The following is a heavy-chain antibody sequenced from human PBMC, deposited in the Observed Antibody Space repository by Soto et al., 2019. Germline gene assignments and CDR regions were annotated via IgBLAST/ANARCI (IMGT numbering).Heavy chain of an antibody. D-gene: IGHD2-15*01. V-gene: IGHV3-74*01. CDR1: GFTLSSYA. CDR3: ARSNGGRPLLDY. CDR2: INSDGSST. Sequence: EVQLLESGGDLVQPGGSLRLSCAASGFTLSSYAMSWVRQAPGKGLEWVSSINSDGSSTSYADSVKGRFTISRDNAKNTLYLQMNSLRAEDTAVYYCARSNGGRPLLDYWGQGTLVTVSS. J-gene: IGHJ4*02.